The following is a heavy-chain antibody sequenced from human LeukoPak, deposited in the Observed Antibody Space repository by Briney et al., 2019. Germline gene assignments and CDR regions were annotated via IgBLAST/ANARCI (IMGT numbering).Heavy chain of an antibody. CDR1: GFTFSSFA. J-gene: IGHJ4*02. Sequence: GGSLRLSCAASGFTFSSFAMSWVRQAPGKGLEWVSAISGSGGSTYYADSVKGRFTISRDNSKNTLYLQMNSLRAEDTAVYYCAKDPYDYVWGSYRYPTDYWGQGTLVTVSS. CDR2: ISGSGGST. CDR3: AKDPYDYVWGSYRYPTDY. D-gene: IGHD3-16*02. V-gene: IGHV3-23*01.